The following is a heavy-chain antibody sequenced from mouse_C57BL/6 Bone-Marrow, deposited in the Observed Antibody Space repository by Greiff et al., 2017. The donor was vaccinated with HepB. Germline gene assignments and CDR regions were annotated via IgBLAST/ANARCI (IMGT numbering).Heavy chain of an antibody. J-gene: IGHJ3*01. D-gene: IGHD2-3*01. CDR3: ASEGGYDGYFRLAY. Sequence: VQLQQPGAELVKPGASVKMSCKASGYTFTSYWITWVKQRPGQGLEWIGDIYPGSGSTNYNEKFKSKATLTVDTSSSPAYMQLSSLTSEDSAVYYCASEGGYDGYFRLAYWGQGTLVTVSA. CDR2: IYPGSGST. CDR1: GYTFTSYW. V-gene: IGHV1-55*01.